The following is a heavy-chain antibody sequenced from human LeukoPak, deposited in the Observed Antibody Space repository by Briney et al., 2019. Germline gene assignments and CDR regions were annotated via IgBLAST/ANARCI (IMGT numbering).Heavy chain of an antibody. CDR3: ARHVCVDSVMASVIPRYFDY. CDR1: GGSISNSAYY. CDR2: IYYSGST. V-gene: IGHV4-39*01. J-gene: IGHJ4*02. Sequence: PSETLSLTCTVSGGSISNSAYYWGWIRQPPGRGLEWVGSIYYSGSTYYNPSLKSRVTISVATSKNQFSLKLSSVNAADTAVYYSARHVCVDSVMASVIPRYFDYWGQGTLVTASS. D-gene: IGHD2-21*01.